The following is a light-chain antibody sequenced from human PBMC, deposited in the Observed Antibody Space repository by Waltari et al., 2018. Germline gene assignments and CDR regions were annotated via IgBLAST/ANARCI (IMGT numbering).Light chain of an antibody. J-gene: IGKJ1*01. CDR1: QSLLHTNAYNY. Sequence: DIVMTQSPLSLPVTPGEPASISCRASQSLLHTNAYNYLDWYLQKPGQSPQLLIYLGSNRASRVPDRFSGSGSGTDFTLKISRVEAEDVGVYYCMQALQTPWTFGQGTKVEIK. CDR3: MQALQTPWT. V-gene: IGKV2-28*01. CDR2: LGS.